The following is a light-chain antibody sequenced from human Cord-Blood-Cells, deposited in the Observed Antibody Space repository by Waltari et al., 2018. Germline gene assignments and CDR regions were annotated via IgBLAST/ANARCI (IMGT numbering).Light chain of an antibody. Sequence: SYVLTQPPSVSVAPGKTARITCGGNNIGSKRVHWYQQKPGQAPVLVISYDSDRPSGIPERFSGSNAGNTATLTISGVEAGDEADYYGQVWDSSSDHVVFGGGTKLTVL. CDR2: YDS. CDR3: QVWDSSSDHVV. CDR1: NIGSKR. V-gene: IGLV3-21*04. J-gene: IGLJ2*01.